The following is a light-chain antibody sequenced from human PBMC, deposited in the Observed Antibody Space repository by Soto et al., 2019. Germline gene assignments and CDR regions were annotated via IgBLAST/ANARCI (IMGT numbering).Light chain of an antibody. CDR1: QSVGSNY. CDR2: GAS. CDR3: QQYGGSVQT. J-gene: IGKJ1*01. V-gene: IGKV3-20*01. Sequence: EIVLTQFPGTLSLSPGERATLSCRASQSVGSNYLAWYQQRPGQPPNLLIFGASHRAPDIPDRFSGSGSGTDSTLTISRLEPEDFAVYYCQQYGGSVQTFGQGTKVDIK.